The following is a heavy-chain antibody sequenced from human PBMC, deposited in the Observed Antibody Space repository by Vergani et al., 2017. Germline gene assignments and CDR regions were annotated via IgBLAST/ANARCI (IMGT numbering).Heavy chain of an antibody. Sequence: EVQLVQSGAEVKKPGESLKISCKGSGYSFTSYWIGWVRQIPGKGLEWMGIIYPGDSDTRYSPSFQGQVTIAADKSISTAYLQWSSLKASDTAMYYCASQYCSGGSCYAVNGAFDIWGQGTMVTVSS. J-gene: IGHJ3*02. D-gene: IGHD2-15*01. V-gene: IGHV5-51*01. CDR3: ASQYCSGGSCYAVNGAFDI. CDR1: GYSFTSYW. CDR2: IYPGDSDT.